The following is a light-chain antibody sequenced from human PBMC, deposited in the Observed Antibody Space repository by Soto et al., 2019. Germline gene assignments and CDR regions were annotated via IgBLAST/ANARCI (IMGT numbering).Light chain of an antibody. V-gene: IGLV2-14*01. CDR2: EVN. J-gene: IGLJ1*01. CDR1: SSDIGYYNY. CDR3: SSYTTISTVD. Sequence: QSVLTQPASVSGSPGQSITISCTGTSSDIGYYNYVSWYQQYPGKAPKLIIYEVNNRPSGVSNRFSGSKSANTASLTISGLQAEDEADYHCSSYTTISTVDFGAGTKVTVL.